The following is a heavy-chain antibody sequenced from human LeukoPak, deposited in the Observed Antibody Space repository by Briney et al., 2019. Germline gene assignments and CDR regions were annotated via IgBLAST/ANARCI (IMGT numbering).Heavy chain of an antibody. D-gene: IGHD3-3*01. CDR3: AKFEGSGYYSTRLYYYYGMDV. CDR1: GFTFSSFD. V-gene: IGHV3-23*01. J-gene: IGHJ6*02. Sequence: GGSLRLSCAASGFTFSSFDMSWVRQAPGKGLEWVSAISGSGGSTYYADSVKGRFTISRDNSKNTLYLQMNSLRAEDTAVYYCAKFEGSGYYSTRLYYYYGMDVWGQGTTVTVSS. CDR2: ISGSGGST.